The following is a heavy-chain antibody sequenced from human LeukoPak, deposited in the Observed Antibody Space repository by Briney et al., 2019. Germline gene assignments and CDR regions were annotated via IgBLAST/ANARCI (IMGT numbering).Heavy chain of an antibody. CDR3: ARARYYDILTGRVLFDY. CDR1: GGSFSGYY. V-gene: IGHV4-34*01. D-gene: IGHD3-9*01. Sequence: SETLSLTCAVYGGSFSGYYWSWIRQPPGKGLEWIGEINHSGSTNYNPSLKSRVTISVDTSKNQFSLKLSSVTAADTAVYYCARARYYDILTGRVLFDYWGQGNLVTVSS. J-gene: IGHJ4*02. CDR2: INHSGST.